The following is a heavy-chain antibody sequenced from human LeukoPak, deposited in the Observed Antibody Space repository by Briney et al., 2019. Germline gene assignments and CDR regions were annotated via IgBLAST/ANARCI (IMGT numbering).Heavy chain of an antibody. J-gene: IGHJ4*02. V-gene: IGHV3-48*01. CDR2: ISSSSSTI. CDR1: GFTFSSYS. Sequence: GGSLRLSCAASGFTFSSYSMNWVRQAPGKGLEWVSYISSSSSTIYYADSVKGRFTISRDNAKNSLYLQMNSLRAEDTAVYYCARESGIVATGFDYWGQGTLVTVSS. D-gene: IGHD5-12*01. CDR3: ARESGIVATGFDY.